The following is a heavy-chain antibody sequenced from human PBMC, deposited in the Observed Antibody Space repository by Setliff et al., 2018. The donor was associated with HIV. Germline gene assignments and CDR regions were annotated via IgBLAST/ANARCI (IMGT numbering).Heavy chain of an antibody. Sequence: SETLSLTCTVSGGSISSNSYYWGWIRQPPGKGLEWIGSIYHSGRTYYNPSLKSRVTISVDTSKNQFSLRLSSVTAADTAVYYCARGRSCSSSSCYLVYYYYYGMDVWGHGSTVTVSS. CDR3: ARGRSCSSSSCYLVYYYYYGMDV. J-gene: IGHJ6*02. CDR1: GGSISSNSYY. D-gene: IGHD2-2*01. V-gene: IGHV4-39*07. CDR2: IYHSGRT.